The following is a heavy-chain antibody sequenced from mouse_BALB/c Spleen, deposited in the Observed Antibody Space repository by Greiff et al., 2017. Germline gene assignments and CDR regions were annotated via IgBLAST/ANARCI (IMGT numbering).Heavy chain of an antibody. Sequence: QVQLKQPGAELVKPGASVKLSCKASGYTFTSYWMHWVKQRPGQGLEWIGEIDPSDSYTNYNQKFKGKATLTVDKSSSTAYMQLSSLTSEDSAVYYCAPITTAFFDYWGQGTTLTVSS. CDR2: IDPSDSYT. J-gene: IGHJ2*01. CDR1: GYTFTSYW. D-gene: IGHD1-2*01. CDR3: APITTAFFDY. V-gene: IGHV1-69*02.